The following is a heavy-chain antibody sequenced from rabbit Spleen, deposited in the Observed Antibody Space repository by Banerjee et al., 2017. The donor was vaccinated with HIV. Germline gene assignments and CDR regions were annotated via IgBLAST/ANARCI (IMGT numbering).Heavy chain of an antibody. CDR3: VREVAAKFSL. CDR1: GFSFSGSYW. D-gene: IGHD4-1*01. CDR2: IDPIFHLT. V-gene: IGHV1S45*01. Sequence: QEQLEESGGDLVKPEGSLTLTCTASGFSFSGSYWICWVRQAPGKGLEWIGYIDPIFHLTTYASGVTGRFTISRHNAQNTLYLQLNSLTAADTATYFCVREVAAKFSLWGQGTLVTVS. J-gene: IGHJ3*01.